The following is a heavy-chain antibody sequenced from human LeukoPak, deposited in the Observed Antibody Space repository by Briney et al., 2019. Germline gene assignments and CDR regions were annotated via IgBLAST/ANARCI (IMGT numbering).Heavy chain of an antibody. J-gene: IGHJ6*02. V-gene: IGHV1-18*04. D-gene: IGHD2-2*02. CDR1: GYTFTGYH. CDR2: ISAYNGNT. CDR3: ARPGADCGSAGCYTYPYDGLDV. Sequence: ASVKVSCKASGYTFTGYHLHWVRQAPGHGLEWMGWISAYNGNTKYAQNLQGRVTMTTDISTSTAYMELRSLRSDDTAVYYCARPGADCGSAGCYTYPYDGLDVWGQGTTVTVSS.